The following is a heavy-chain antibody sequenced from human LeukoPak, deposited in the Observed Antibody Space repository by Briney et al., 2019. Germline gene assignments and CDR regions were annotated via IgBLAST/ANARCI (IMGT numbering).Heavy chain of an antibody. CDR2: IYYSGST. CDR1: GGSISSYY. Sequence: SETLSLTCTVSGGSISSYYWSWIRQPPGKGLEWIGYIYYSGSTNYNPSLKSRVTISVDTSKNQFSLKRSSVTAADTAVYYCARVEMASFDHWGQGTLVTASS. V-gene: IGHV4-59*01. CDR3: ARVEMASFDH. J-gene: IGHJ4*02. D-gene: IGHD5-24*01.